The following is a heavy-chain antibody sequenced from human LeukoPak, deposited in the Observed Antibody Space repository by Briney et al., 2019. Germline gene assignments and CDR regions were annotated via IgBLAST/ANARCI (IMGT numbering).Heavy chain of an antibody. D-gene: IGHD2-2*01. Sequence: ASVKVSCKASGYVFTSYGLSWVRQAPGQGLEWMGWISGYNGDTNYAQNLQGRVTMTTDTSTSTAYMELRSLRSDDTAVYYCARSLSYCSSTSCVGPFDYWGQGTLVTVSS. V-gene: IGHV1-18*01. CDR2: ISGYNGDT. CDR1: GYVFTSYG. J-gene: IGHJ4*02. CDR3: ARSLSYCSSTSCVGPFDY.